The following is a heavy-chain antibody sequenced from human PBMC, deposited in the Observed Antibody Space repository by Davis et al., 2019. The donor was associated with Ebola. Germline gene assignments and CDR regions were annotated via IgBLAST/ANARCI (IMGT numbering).Heavy chain of an antibody. J-gene: IGHJ4*02. D-gene: IGHD2-2*01. V-gene: IGHV3-53*01. CDR3: TRKYCSSPSCTPYY. CDR2: IYSGGTT. CDR1: GFTVSSNY. Sequence: GESLKISCAASGFTVSSNYMSWVRQAPGKGLEWVSVIYSGGTTYYADSVMGRFTISSDNSKNTLYLQMNSLRAEDTAVYYCTRKYCSSPSCTPYYWGQGTLVIVSS.